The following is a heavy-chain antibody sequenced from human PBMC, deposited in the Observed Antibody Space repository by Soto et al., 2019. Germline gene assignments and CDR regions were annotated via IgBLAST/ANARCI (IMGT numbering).Heavy chain of an antibody. CDR3: ARKLGERSYYYYGMDV. CDR1: GGSFSGYY. CDR2: INHSGST. J-gene: IGHJ6*02. V-gene: IGHV4-34*01. D-gene: IGHD3-16*01. Sequence: SETLSLPCAVYGGSFSGYYWSWIRQPPGKGLEWIGEINHSGSTNYNPSLKSRVTISVDTSKNQFSLKLSSVTAADTAVYYCARKLGERSYYYYGMDVWGQGTTVTVSS.